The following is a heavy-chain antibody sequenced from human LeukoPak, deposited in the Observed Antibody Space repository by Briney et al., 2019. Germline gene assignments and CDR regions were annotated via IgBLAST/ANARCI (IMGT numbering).Heavy chain of an antibody. Sequence: GGSLRLSCAASGFTVSSNYMSWVRQAPGKGLVWVSRINSDGSSTSYADSVKGRFTISRDNAKNTLYLQMNSLRAEDTAVYYCARDPGEDYYYDSSGYTFDYWGQGTLVTVSS. J-gene: IGHJ4*02. CDR3: ARDPGEDYYYDSSGYTFDY. D-gene: IGHD3-22*01. V-gene: IGHV3-74*01. CDR1: GFTVSSNY. CDR2: INSDGSST.